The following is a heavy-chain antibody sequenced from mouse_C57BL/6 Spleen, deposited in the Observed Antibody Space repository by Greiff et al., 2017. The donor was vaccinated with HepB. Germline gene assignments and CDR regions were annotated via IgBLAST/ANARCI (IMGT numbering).Heavy chain of an antibody. CDR3: AILGGSSYWYFDV. Sequence: QVQLQQPGAELVRPGSSVKLSCKASGYTFTSYWMDWVKQRPGQGLEWIGNIYPSDSETHYNQKFKDKATLTVDKSSSTAYMQLSSLTSEDSAVYYCAILGGSSYWYFDVWGTGTTVTVSS. CDR1: GYTFTSYW. CDR2: IYPSDSET. V-gene: IGHV1-61*01. J-gene: IGHJ1*03. D-gene: IGHD1-1*01.